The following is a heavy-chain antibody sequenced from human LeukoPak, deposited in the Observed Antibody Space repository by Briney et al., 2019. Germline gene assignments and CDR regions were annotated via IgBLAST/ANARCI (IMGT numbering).Heavy chain of an antibody. J-gene: IGHJ5*02. CDR1: GFTFSSSW. CDR3: VRAHHPGGWFDP. CDR2: INQDGGEI. D-gene: IGHD3-10*01. Sequence: PGTSLRLSCAASGFTFSSSWMTWVRQAPGKGLEWVASINQDGGEIHYVDSVKGRFTISRDNAKNSLYLQMNSLTAEDTAVHYCVRAHHPGGWFDPWGQGTLVTVSS. V-gene: IGHV3-7*04.